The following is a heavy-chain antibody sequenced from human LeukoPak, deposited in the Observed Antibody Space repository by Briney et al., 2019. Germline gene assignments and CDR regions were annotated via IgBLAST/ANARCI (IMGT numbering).Heavy chain of an antibody. J-gene: IGHJ4*02. CDR3: ARHVYYYGSGSYFYYFDY. Sequence: GESLKISCKGSGYSFTSYWIGWVRQMPGKGLEWMGIIYPGDSDTRHSPSFQGQVTISADKSISTAYLQWSSLKASDTAMYYCARHVYYYGSGSYFYYFDYWGQGTLVTVSS. D-gene: IGHD3-10*01. V-gene: IGHV5-51*01. CDR1: GYSFTSYW. CDR2: IYPGDSDT.